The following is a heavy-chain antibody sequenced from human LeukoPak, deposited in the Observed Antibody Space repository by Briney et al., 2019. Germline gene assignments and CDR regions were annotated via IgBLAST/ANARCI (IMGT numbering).Heavy chain of an antibody. CDR3: ARDVGYYTMDV. Sequence: GGSLRLSCAASGFTVSGNYMSWVRQAPGKGLEWVSVIYTGGGTYYGDSVKGRFTISRDNSKNTLYLQMNSLRAEDTAVYYCARDVGYYTMDVWGQGTTVTVSS. V-gene: IGHV3-66*01. CDR1: GFTVSGNY. D-gene: IGHD2-15*01. J-gene: IGHJ6*02. CDR2: IYTGGGT.